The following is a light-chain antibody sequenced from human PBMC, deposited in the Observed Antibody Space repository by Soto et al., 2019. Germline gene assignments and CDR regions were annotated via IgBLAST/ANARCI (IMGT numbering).Light chain of an antibody. V-gene: IGKV3-15*01. CDR3: QKYYDWPIT. CDR2: AAS. CDR1: QGISTL. Sequence: ELVLTQSPATLSLSPGDSATLFCRASQGISTLLAWYQQKPGQAPRLLIYAASTRAAGIPDRFSGSGSGTDLNLTISRLQSEDFAIYYCQKYYDWPITFGQGTRLEIK. J-gene: IGKJ5*01.